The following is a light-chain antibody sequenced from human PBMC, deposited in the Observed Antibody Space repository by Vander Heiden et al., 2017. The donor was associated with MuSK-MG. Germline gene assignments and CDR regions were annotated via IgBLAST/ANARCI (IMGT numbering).Light chain of an antibody. V-gene: IGLV2-23*02. Sequence: QSALTQPASVSGSPGPSITISCTATSSDVGKYNHVSWYQQHPGKVPNLISLEVAKRPSGVSTRFSGSKSGNTGSLTISRLQAEDEAEYDCGSYAGTGTFDEGFGGGTKLTVL. CDR2: EVA. J-gene: IGLJ2*01. CDR3: GSYAGTGTFDEG. CDR1: SSDVGKYNH.